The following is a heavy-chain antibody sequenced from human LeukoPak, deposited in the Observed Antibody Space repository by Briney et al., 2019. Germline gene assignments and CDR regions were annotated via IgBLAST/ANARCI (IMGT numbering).Heavy chain of an antibody. CDR1: GFTFSSYG. Sequence: GGSLRLSCAASGFTFSSYGMSWVRQASGKGLEWVSAISGSGGSTYYADSVKGRFTISRDNSKNTLYLQMNSLRAEDTAVYYCAKALWVGVTTVTHYFDYWGQGTLVTVSS. D-gene: IGHD4-17*01. CDR3: AKALWVGVTTVTHYFDY. CDR2: ISGSGGST. J-gene: IGHJ4*02. V-gene: IGHV3-23*01.